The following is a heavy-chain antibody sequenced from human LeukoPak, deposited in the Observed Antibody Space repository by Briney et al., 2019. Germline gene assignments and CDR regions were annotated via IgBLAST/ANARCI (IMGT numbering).Heavy chain of an antibody. D-gene: IGHD3-3*01. CDR1: GVTVSSNY. J-gene: IGHJ4*02. CDR2: IYSGGST. Sequence: GGSLRLSCAASGVTVSSNYMSWVRQAPGKGLEWVSVIYSGGSTYYADSVKGRFTISRDNSKNPLYLQMNSLRAEDTAVYYCARHSNDFWSGYYTFDYWGQGTLVTVSS. CDR3: ARHSNDFWSGYYTFDY. V-gene: IGHV3-53*01.